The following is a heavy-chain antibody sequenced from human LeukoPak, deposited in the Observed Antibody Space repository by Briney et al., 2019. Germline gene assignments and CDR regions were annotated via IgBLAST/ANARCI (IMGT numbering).Heavy chain of an antibody. D-gene: IGHD6-6*01. Sequence: PGGSLRLSCAASGFTFSNAWMSWVRQAPGKGLEWVRRIKSKTDGGTTDYAAPVKGRFTISRDDSKNTLYLQMNSLKTEDTAVYYCTTEGDSSTYFDYWGQGTLVTVSS. CDR2: IKSKTDGGTT. CDR3: TTEGDSSTYFDY. V-gene: IGHV3-15*01. CDR1: GFTFSNAW. J-gene: IGHJ4*02.